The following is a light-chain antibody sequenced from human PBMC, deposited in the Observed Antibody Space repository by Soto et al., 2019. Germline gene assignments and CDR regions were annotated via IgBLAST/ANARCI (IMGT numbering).Light chain of an antibody. CDR1: QSVISSY. CDR3: QQYGSSLPIT. J-gene: IGKJ5*01. V-gene: IGKV3-20*01. CDR2: GAS. Sequence: EIVLTQSPGTLSLSPWERGTLSCRASQSVISSYLAWYQQKPGQAPRLLIYGASTRATGIPDRFSGSGSGTDFTLTISRLEPEDFAVYYCQQYGSSLPITFGQGTRLEIK.